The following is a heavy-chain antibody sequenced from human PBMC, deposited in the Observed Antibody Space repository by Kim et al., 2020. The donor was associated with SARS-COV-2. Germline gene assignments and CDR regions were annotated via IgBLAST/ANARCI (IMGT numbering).Heavy chain of an antibody. V-gene: IGHV4-34*01. D-gene: IGHD3-10*01. CDR3: ARGLWFGESYGMDV. J-gene: IGHJ6*02. Sequence: TPASKGRGPISVDTSKNQFSLKLSSVTAADTAVYYCARGLWFGESYGMDVWGQGTTVTVSS.